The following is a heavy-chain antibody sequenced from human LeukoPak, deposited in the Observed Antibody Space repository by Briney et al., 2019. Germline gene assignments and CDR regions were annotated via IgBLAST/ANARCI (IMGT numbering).Heavy chain of an antibody. D-gene: IGHD2-21*01. V-gene: IGHV4-38-2*01. CDR2: IYHSGST. CDR1: GFSISTGYY. Sequence: SETLSLTCAVSGFSISTGYYWGWIRQPPGKGLEWIGNIYHSGSTFYNPSLKSRVTISVDTSKNQFSLKVISVIAADTAVYYCARSYSGMDVWGKGTTVTVSS. J-gene: IGHJ6*04. CDR3: ARSYSGMDV.